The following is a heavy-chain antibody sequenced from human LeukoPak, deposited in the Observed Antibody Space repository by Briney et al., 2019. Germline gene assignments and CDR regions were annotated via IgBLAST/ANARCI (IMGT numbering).Heavy chain of an antibody. D-gene: IGHD2/OR15-2a*01. CDR1: GFTFSSYA. Sequence: GGSLRLSCAASGFTFSSYAMSWVRQAPGKGLEWVSGISGSDGSTNYADPMKGRFTISRENSKNTLYLQMNSLRAEDTAVYYCAKDSAKKYDDYWGQGTLVTVSS. CDR2: ISGSDGST. V-gene: IGHV3-23*01. CDR3: AKDSAKKYDDY. J-gene: IGHJ4*02.